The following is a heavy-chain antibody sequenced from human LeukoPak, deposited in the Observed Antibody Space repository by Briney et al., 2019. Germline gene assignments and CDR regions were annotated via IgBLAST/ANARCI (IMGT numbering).Heavy chain of an antibody. V-gene: IGHV4-59*08. CDR3: ARVSGGSSSGGDYFDY. CDR1: GGSISSYY. CDR2: IYYSGST. Sequence: SETLSLTCTVSGGSISSYYWSWIRQPPGKGLEWIGYIYYSGSTYYNPSLKSRVTISVDTSKNQFSLKLSSVTAADTAVYYCARVSGGSSSGGDYFDYWGQGTLVTVAS. J-gene: IGHJ4*02. D-gene: IGHD3-16*01.